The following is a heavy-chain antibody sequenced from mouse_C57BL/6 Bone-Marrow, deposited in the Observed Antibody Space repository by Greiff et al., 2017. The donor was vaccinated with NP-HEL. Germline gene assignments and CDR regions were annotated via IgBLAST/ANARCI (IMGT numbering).Heavy chain of an antibody. V-gene: IGHV2-9-1*01. CDR2: IWTGGGT. CDR3: ARNRGAWFAY. CDR1: GFSLTSYA. Sequence: VKLVESGPGLVAPSQSLSITCTVSGFSLTSYAISWVRQPPGKGLEWLGVIWTGGGTTYNSAPKSRLSISKDNSKSQVFLKMNSLQTDDTARDYCARNRGAWFAYWGQGTLVTVSA. D-gene: IGHD3-1*01. J-gene: IGHJ3*01.